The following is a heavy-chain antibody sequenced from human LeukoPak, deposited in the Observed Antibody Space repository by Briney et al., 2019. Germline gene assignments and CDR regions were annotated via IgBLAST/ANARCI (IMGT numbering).Heavy chain of an antibody. V-gene: IGHV4-34*01. CDR3: ARGGYSYVVDY. J-gene: IGHJ4*02. D-gene: IGHD5-18*01. CDR1: GGSFSGYY. CDR2: INHSGST. Sequence: SSETLSLTCAVYGGSFSGYYWSWIRQPPGKGLEWIGEINHSGSTNYNPSLKSRVTISVDTSKNQFSLKLSSATAADTAVYYCARGGYSYVVDYWGQGTLVTVSS.